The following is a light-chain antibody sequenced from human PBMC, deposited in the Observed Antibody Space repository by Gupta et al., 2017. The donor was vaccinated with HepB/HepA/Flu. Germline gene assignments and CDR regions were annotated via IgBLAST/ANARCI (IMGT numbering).Light chain of an antibody. CDR3: HQANSFLLT. J-gene: IGKJ4*01. V-gene: IGKV1D-12*01. Sequence: DIQMTHSPSYVYASVGDRVTITFRASQGISRWLAWYQQRPGKAPKLLIYAASRVQSGVPSRFRDSGSGTDFTLTISSLQPEDFATYYCHQANSFLLTFGRGTKVEIK. CDR1: QGISRW. CDR2: AAS.